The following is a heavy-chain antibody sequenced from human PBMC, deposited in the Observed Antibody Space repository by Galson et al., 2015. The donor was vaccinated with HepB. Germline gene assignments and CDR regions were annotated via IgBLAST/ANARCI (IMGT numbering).Heavy chain of an antibody. CDR3: ARVLCSSTSCYPSYYYGMDV. Sequence: SLRLSCAASGFTFSSYGMHWVRQAPGKGLEWVAVIWYDGSNKYYADSVKGRFTISRDNSKNTLYLQMNSLRAEDTAVYYCARVLCSSTSCYPSYYYGMDVWGQGTTVTVSS. CDR2: IWYDGSNK. J-gene: IGHJ6*02. V-gene: IGHV3-33*01. CDR1: GFTFSSYG. D-gene: IGHD2-2*01.